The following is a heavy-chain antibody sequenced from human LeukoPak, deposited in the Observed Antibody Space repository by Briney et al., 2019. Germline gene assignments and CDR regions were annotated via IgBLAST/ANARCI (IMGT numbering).Heavy chain of an antibody. V-gene: IGHV3-23*01. J-gene: IGHJ4*02. D-gene: IGHD3-22*01. CDR2: ISGSGGST. CDR1: GFTFSSYG. CDR3: AKDAHYYDSSGYYLLDF. Sequence: GGSLRLSCAASGFTFSSYGMNWVRQAPGKGLEWVSAISGSGGSTYYADSVKGRFTISRDNSKNTLYLQMNSLRAEDTAVYYCAKDAHYYDSSGYYLLDFWGQGTLVTVSS.